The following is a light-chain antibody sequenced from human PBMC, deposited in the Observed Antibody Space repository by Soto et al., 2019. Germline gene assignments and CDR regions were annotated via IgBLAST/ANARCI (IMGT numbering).Light chain of an antibody. J-gene: IGKJ5*01. Sequence: EIVMTQSPATLSVSPGERATLSCRASRSISNYLAWYQQKPGQAPRLLIYDASTRATGIPARFSGSGSGTEFTLTISSLQSEDFAVYYCQQYDNWPPLTFGQGTRLEIK. CDR3: QQYDNWPPLT. V-gene: IGKV3D-15*01. CDR2: DAS. CDR1: RSISNY.